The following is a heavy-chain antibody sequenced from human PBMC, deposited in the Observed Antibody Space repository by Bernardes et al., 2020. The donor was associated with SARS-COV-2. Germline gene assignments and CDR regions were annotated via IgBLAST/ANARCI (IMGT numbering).Heavy chain of an antibody. J-gene: IGHJ6*02. D-gene: IGHD3-10*01. CDR3: ANSGGHGMDV. Sequence: ASVKVSCKASGYTFTHYAIHWVRQAPGQRLDWMGWINAGNGNAKYSQKFQGRVTITRDTSASTAYMELSSLRSEDTAVYYCANSGGHGMDVWGQGTTVTVSS. V-gene: IGHV1-3*01. CDR1: GYTFTHYA. CDR2: INAGNGNA.